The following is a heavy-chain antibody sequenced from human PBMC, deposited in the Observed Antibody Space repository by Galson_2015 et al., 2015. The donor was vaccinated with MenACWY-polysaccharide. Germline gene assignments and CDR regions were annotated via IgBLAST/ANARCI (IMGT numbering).Heavy chain of an antibody. D-gene: IGHD1-26*01. Sequence: PALVKPTQTLSLTCTFSGFSVTATGVGVGWIRQPPGKAPEWLAHLYWDGDKRFSPSLGARLTLTKDTSRDQVVLTMTDMDPVDTATYYCVRLLGGVSFDSWGQGTL. CDR1: GFSVTATGVG. V-gene: IGHV2-5*02. CDR2: LYWDGDK. CDR3: VRLLGGVSFDS. J-gene: IGHJ4*01.